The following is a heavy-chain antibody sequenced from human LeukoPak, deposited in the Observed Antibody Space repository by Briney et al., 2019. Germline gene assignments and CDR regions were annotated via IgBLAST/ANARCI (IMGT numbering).Heavy chain of an antibody. CDR3: ARIKYDYVWGSYRPGAFDI. Sequence: GRSLRLSCAASGFTFSDYYMSWIRQAPGKGLEWVSYISSSGSTIYYADSVKGRFTISRDNAKNSLYLQMNSLRAEDTAVYYCARIKYDYVWGSYRPGAFDIWGQGTMVTVSS. CDR1: GFTFSDYY. V-gene: IGHV3-11*04. D-gene: IGHD3-16*02. CDR2: ISSSGSTI. J-gene: IGHJ3*02.